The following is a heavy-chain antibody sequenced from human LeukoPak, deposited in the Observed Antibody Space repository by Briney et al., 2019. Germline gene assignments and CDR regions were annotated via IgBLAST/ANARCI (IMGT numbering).Heavy chain of an antibody. CDR2: IYTSGST. V-gene: IGHV4-61*02. J-gene: IGHJ3*02. D-gene: IGHD3-10*01. CDR3: ARAGYRGAFDI. CDR1: GGSISSGSYY. Sequence: PSETLSLTCTVSGGSISSGSYYWSWIRQPAGKGLEWIGRIYTSGSTNYNPSLKSRVTISVDTSKNQFSLKLSSVTAADTAVYYCARAGYRGAFDIWGQGTMVTVSS.